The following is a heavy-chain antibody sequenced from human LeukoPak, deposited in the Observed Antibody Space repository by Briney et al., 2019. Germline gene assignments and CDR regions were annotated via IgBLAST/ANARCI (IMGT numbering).Heavy chain of an antibody. D-gene: IGHD2-2*02. CDR2: ISGSGGST. Sequence: SGGSLRLSCAASGFTFSSYAMSWVRQAPGKGLEWVSAISGSGGSTYYADSVKGRFTISRDNSKNTLYLQMNSLRAEDTAVYYCAKETGYKPYYYYGMDVWGQGTTVTVSS. V-gene: IGHV3-23*01. CDR3: AKETGYKPYYYYGMDV. CDR1: GFTFSSYA. J-gene: IGHJ6*02.